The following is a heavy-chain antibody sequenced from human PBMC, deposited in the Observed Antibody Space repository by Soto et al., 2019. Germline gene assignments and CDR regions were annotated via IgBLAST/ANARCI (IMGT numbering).Heavy chain of an antibody. CDR3: ARDLFTRVGELSGPLAY. Sequence: GGSLRLSCAASGFTFSDYYMCWIRQAPGKGLEWVSYISSSSTYTNYADSVKGRFTISRDNAKNSLYLQMNSLRAEDTAVYYCARDLFTRVGELSGPLAYWGQRTWDTVS. CDR1: GFTFSDYY. V-gene: IGHV3-11*06. CDR2: ISSSSTYT. D-gene: IGHD6-25*01. J-gene: IGHJ4*01.